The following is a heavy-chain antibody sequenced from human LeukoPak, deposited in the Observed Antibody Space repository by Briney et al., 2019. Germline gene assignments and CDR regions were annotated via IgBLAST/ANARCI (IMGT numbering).Heavy chain of an antibody. J-gene: IGHJ2*01. V-gene: IGHV3-13*05. Sequence: GGSLRLSCAASGFTFSHYDMHWVRQVPGKGLEWVSAVNIAGNPLYGASVRGQFTISRENAKNSLYLQMNNLRGEDTAVYYCAREPPIEGYWYFDLWGRGTLVTVSS. CDR2: VNIAGNP. CDR3: AREPPIEGYWYFDL. CDR1: GFTFSHYD. D-gene: IGHD2-21*01.